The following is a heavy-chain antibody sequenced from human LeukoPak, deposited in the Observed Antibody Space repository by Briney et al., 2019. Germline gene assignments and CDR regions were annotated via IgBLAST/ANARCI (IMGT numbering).Heavy chain of an antibody. D-gene: IGHD6-13*01. V-gene: IGHV3-48*04. Sequence: GGSLRLSCAASGFTFSSYSMNWVRQAPGKGLEWVSYISSSGSTIYYADSVKGRFTISRDNAKNSLYLQMNSLRAEDTAVYYCARGQQLVQFDYWGQGTLVTVSS. CDR2: ISSSGSTI. CDR3: ARGQQLVQFDY. J-gene: IGHJ4*02. CDR1: GFTFSSYS.